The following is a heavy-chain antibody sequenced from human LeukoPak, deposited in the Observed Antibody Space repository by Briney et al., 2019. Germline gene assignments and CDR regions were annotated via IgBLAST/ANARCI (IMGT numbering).Heavy chain of an antibody. D-gene: IGHD6-13*01. CDR1: GYSFTSYL. CDR2: IYPGDSDT. V-gene: IGHV5-51*01. CDR3: RRQSAAGQIDY. Sequence: GESQKISCKGSGYSFTSYLIFWVRQLPVKGLEWMGIIYPGDSDTRCSPSFQGQVTISVDTSISTAVLQWTSLRASDTAVHYCRRQSAAGQIDYWGQGTLVTVSS. J-gene: IGHJ4*02.